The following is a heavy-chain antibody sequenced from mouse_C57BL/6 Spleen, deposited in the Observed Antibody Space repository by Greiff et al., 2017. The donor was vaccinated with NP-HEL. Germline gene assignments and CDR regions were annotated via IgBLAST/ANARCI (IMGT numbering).Heavy chain of an antibody. V-gene: IGHV1-22*01. CDR1: GYTFTDYN. Sequence: EVQLQQSGPELVKPGASVKMSCKASGYTFTDYNMHWVKQSHGKSLEWIGYINPNNGGTSYNQKFKGKATLTVNKSSSTAYMELRSLTSEDSAVYYCASARGSTYFDYWGQGTTLTVSS. D-gene: IGHD1-1*01. CDR2: INPNNGGT. J-gene: IGHJ2*01. CDR3: ASARGSTYFDY.